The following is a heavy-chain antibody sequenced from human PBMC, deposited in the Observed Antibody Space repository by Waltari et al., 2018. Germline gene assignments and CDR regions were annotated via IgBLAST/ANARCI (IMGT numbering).Heavy chain of an antibody. CDR3: ARISGLDFATPI. J-gene: IGHJ3*02. V-gene: IGHV4-34*01. CDR1: GGSFYVYY. Sequence: VQLHQWGAGLLKPSETLSLTCGLQGGSFYVYYWRGVRQSPGKGLEWIGEINHAGNINYNPSLKSRVTISIGPSKNQFSLKVKSVIAADTAVYYCARISGLDFATPIWAQGTVVTVSS. D-gene: IGHD5-12*01. CDR2: INHAGNI.